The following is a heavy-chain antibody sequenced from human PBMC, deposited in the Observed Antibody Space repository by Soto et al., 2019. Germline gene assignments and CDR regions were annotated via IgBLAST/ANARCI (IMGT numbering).Heavy chain of an antibody. V-gene: IGHV3-30-3*01. J-gene: IGHJ2*01. Sequence: PGGSLRLSCAASGFTFSSYAMHWVRQAPGKGLEWVAVISYDGSNKYYADPVKGRFTISRDNSKNTLYLQMNSLRAEDTAVYYCARDRMGIAAAGWYFDLWGRGTLVTVSS. CDR3: ARDRMGIAAAGWYFDL. CDR2: ISYDGSNK. D-gene: IGHD6-13*01. CDR1: GFTFSSYA.